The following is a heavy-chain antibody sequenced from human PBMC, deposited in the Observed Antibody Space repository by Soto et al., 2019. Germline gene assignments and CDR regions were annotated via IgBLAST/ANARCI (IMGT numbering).Heavy chain of an antibody. D-gene: IGHD3-10*01. J-gene: IGHJ6*02. CDR2: IDPSDSYT. Sequence: PGESLKISCKGSGYSFTSYWISWVRQMPGKGLEWMGRIDPSDSYTNYSPSFQGHVTISADKSISTAYLQWSSLKASDTAMYYCAKQITMVRGVIISPYYYYGMDVWGQGTTVTVSS. V-gene: IGHV5-10-1*01. CDR1: GYSFTSYW. CDR3: AKQITMVRGVIISPYYYYGMDV.